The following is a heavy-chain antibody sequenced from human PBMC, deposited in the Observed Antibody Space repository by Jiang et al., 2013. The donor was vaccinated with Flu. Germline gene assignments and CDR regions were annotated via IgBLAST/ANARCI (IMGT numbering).Heavy chain of an antibody. CDR1: GGSVSSATFY. CDR2: IYYSGST. D-gene: IGHD2-21*02. Sequence: GPGLVKPSETLSLTCTVSGGSVSSATFYWSWIRQPPGKGLECIGYIYYSGSTNYNPSLKSRVTISVDTSKNQFSLKLSSVTAADTAMYYCATINTAGFNDAFDIWGQGTMVTVSS. V-gene: IGHV4-61*01. CDR3: ATINTAGFNDAFDI. J-gene: IGHJ3*02.